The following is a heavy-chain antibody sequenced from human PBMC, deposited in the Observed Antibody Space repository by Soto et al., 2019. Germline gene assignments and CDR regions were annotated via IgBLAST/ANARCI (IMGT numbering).Heavy chain of an antibody. CDR2: IYHSGST. D-gene: IGHD2-15*01. V-gene: IGHV4-30-2*01. CDR1: GGSISSGGYS. CDR3: ARSPVGGKVRHWYFDL. Sequence: QLQLQESGSGLVKPSQTLSLTCAVSGGSISSGGYSWSWIRQPPGKGLEWIGYIYHSGSTYYNPSLKGRVTTSVDRSKNQFSLKLSSVTAADTAVYYCARSPVGGKVRHWYFDLWGRGTLVTVSS. J-gene: IGHJ2*01.